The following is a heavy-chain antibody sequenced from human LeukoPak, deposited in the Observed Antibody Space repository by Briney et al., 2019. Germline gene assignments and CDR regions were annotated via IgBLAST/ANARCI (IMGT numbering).Heavy chain of an antibody. CDR3: AKGYHYYDSSGFDY. D-gene: IGHD3-22*01. J-gene: IGHJ4*02. Sequence: GRSLRLSCAASGFTFSSYAMSWVRQAPGKGLEWVSAIRGSGGSTYYADSVKGRFTISRDNSKNTLYLQMNSLRAEDTAVYYCAKGYHYYDSSGFDYWGQGTLVTVSS. CDR2: IRGSGGST. CDR1: GFTFSSYA. V-gene: IGHV3-23*01.